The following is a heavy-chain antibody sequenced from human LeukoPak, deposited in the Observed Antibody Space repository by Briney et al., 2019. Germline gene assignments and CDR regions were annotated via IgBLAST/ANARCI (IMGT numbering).Heavy chain of an antibody. CDR1: GGSFSGYY. CDR2: INHSGST. J-gene: IGHJ4*02. Sequence: SETLSLTCAVYGGSFSGYYWSWIRQPPGKGLEWIGEINHSGSTNYNPSLKSRVTISVDTSKNQFSLKLSSVTAVDTAVYYCARMGRGHYGSGSYYRRYYFDYWGQGTLVTVSS. V-gene: IGHV4-34*01. D-gene: IGHD3-10*01. CDR3: ARMGRGHYGSGSYYRRYYFDY.